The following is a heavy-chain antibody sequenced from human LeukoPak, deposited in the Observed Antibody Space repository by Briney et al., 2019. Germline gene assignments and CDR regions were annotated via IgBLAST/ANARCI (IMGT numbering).Heavy chain of an antibody. Sequence: GGSLRLSCAASGFDFSNHAMSWVRQAPGKGLEWVSSISGSGANTHYADSVKGRLTVSRDNSKNTLFLQLNSLSAEDTAVYYCAKGTSSGWYDDAFDIWGQGTMVTVSS. CDR2: ISGSGANT. D-gene: IGHD6-19*01. CDR3: AKGTSSGWYDDAFDI. J-gene: IGHJ3*02. CDR1: GFDFSNHA. V-gene: IGHV3-23*01.